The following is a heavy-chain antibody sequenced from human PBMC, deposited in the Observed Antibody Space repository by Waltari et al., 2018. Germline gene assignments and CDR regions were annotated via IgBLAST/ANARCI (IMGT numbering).Heavy chain of an antibody. D-gene: IGHD2-2*01. CDR2: IRQDGSEK. CDR3: ARSSSTEFDS. V-gene: IGHV3-7*01. J-gene: IGHJ4*02. CDR1: GSTFSSYG. Sequence: ETHLVESGGGLVQPGGSLSLLCAAFGSTFSSYGMTWVSQAPGKGLEWVANIRQDGSEKYYVDSVKGRFTISRDNAKNSLYLQMNSLKADDTAVYYCARSSSTEFDSWGQGTLVTVSS.